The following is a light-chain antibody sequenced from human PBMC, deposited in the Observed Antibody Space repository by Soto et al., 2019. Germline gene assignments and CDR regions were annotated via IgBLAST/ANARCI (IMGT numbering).Light chain of an antibody. Sequence: EIVLTQSPGTLSLSPGERATLSCKASQSVSSNFLAWYQRKPGQAPRLLIYGASYRATAIPYRFSGSGSGTDFTLTITRLEPEDVAVDYCQQYGTSPPTFGKGTKVEI. V-gene: IGKV3-20*01. CDR2: GAS. CDR1: QSVSSNF. J-gene: IGKJ1*01. CDR3: QQYGTSPPT.